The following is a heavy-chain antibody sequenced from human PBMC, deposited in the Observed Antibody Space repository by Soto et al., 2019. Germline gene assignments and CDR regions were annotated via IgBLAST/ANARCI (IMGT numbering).Heavy chain of an antibody. D-gene: IGHD5-18*01. Sequence: GALRLSCAASGFTFSSYWMHWVRQAPGKGLVWVSRINSDGSSTSYADSVKGRFTISRDNAKNTLYLQMNSLRAEDTAVYYCAREADTAMDYYFDYWGQGTLVTVSS. CDR3: AREADTAMDYYFDY. J-gene: IGHJ4*02. CDR2: INSDGSST. V-gene: IGHV3-74*01. CDR1: GFTFSSYW.